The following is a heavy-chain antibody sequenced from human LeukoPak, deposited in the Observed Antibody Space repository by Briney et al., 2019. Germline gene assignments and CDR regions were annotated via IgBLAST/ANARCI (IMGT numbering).Heavy chain of an antibody. J-gene: IGHJ4*02. CDR2: INPSGGST. CDR1: GYTFTSYY. V-gene: IGHV1-46*01. D-gene: IGHD2-15*01. CDR3: ASYRGGYCSGGSCYPPPFDY. Sequence: ASVKVSCKASGYTFTSYYMHWVRQAPGQGLERMGIINPSGGSTSYAQKFQGRVTMTRDTSTSTVYMELSSLRSEDTAVYYCASYRGGYCSGGSCYPPPFDYWGQGTLVTVSS.